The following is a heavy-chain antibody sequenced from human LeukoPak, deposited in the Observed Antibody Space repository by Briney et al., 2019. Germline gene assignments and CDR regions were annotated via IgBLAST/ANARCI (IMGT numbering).Heavy chain of an antibody. D-gene: IGHD3-10*01. J-gene: IGHJ4*02. CDR3: ARDYHGSGSLTTFDY. V-gene: IGHV1-46*01. CDR2: INPRGGSV. Sequence: ASVKVSCKASGYTFTSFYMHWVRQAPGQGLEWMGIINPRGGSVSSAQNFQDRITLTRDTSMSTVYMELSSLRSDDTAVYYCARDYHGSGSLTTFDYWGQGTLVTVSS. CDR1: GYTFTSFY.